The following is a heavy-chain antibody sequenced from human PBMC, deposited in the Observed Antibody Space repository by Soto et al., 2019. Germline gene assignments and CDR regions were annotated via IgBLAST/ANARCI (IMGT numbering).Heavy chain of an antibody. V-gene: IGHV3-74*01. J-gene: IGHJ5*02. CDR1: VFNFRTYW. CDR3: VRDGHCITTSCYGNWFDP. D-gene: IGHD2-2*01. CDR2: INSDASHT. Sequence: PWESLLVVCASDVFNFRTYWMPRTRQVEGRGMEWVSRINSDASHTYYADSVKGRFTTSRDNAENTLHLEMNSLRAEDTAVYYCVRDGHCITTSCYGNWFDPWGQGTLVTGSS.